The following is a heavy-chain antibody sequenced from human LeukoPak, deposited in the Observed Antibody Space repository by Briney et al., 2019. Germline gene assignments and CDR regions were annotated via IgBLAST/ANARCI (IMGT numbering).Heavy chain of an antibody. V-gene: IGHV4-59*08. CDR3: ARYGSWLSRDRIDG. CDR2: IDYSEST. J-gene: IGHJ6*04. D-gene: IGHD1-26*01. CDR1: GGSISNYY. Sequence: SETMSLTCTLYGGSISNYYWRWIRQPPGKGLGWIGNIDYSESTKYNHSINSRISISADTIKNKISRKLTSVTAADAAVYTYARYGSWLSRDRIDGWGNGIMVSVS.